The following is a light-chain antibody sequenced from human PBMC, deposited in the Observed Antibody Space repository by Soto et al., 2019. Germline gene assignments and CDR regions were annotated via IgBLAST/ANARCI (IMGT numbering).Light chain of an antibody. V-gene: IGKV1-39*01. CDR2: GAY. CDR3: HQTYSAPHT. CDR1: QSINNF. Sequence: DIQMTQSPSSLSTSVGDSVTITCRASQSINNFLSWYQQKPGKAPELLIYGAYILQRGVPSRFSGSGSGTDFTLTISSLQPEDFASYYCHQTYSAPHTFGQGTKVEIK. J-gene: IGKJ1*01.